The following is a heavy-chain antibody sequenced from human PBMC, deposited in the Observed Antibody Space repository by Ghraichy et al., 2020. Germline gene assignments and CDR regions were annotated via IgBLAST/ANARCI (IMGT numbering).Heavy chain of an antibody. Sequence: LSLTCAASGFTFSSYDMHWVRQATGKGLEWVSAIGTAGDTYYPGSVKGRFTISRENAKNSLYLQMNSLRAGDTAVYYCARSWGYCSSTSCYDRYMDVWGKGTTVTVSS. CDR3: ARSWGYCSSTSCYDRYMDV. J-gene: IGHJ6*03. V-gene: IGHV3-13*01. CDR2: IGTAGDT. D-gene: IGHD2-2*01. CDR1: GFTFSSYD.